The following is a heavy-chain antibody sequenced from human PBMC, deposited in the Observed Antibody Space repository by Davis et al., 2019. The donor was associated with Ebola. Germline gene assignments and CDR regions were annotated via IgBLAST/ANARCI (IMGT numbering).Heavy chain of an antibody. Sequence: GESLKISCAASGFTFSSYGMHWVRQAPGKGLEWVAVIWYDGSNKYYADSVKGRFTISRDNSKNTLYLQMNSLRAEDTAVYYCARVVGQWLDYFDYWGQGTLVTVSS. D-gene: IGHD6-19*01. CDR1: GFTFSSYG. J-gene: IGHJ4*02. V-gene: IGHV3-33*01. CDR3: ARVVGQWLDYFDY. CDR2: IWYDGSNK.